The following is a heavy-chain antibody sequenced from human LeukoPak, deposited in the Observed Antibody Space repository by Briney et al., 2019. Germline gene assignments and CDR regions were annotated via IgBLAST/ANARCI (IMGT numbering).Heavy chain of an antibody. V-gene: IGHV3-23*01. CDR2: ITASGGST. Sequence: GGSLRLSCAVSGFTFSSYAMTWVRQTPGKGLGWVSAITASGGSTYYADSVKGRFTISRDNSKNTLYLQVNCLRAEDTAVYYCAKVLYGDYYFENWGQGTLVTVSS. J-gene: IGHJ4*02. CDR3: AKVLYGDYYFEN. CDR1: GFTFSSYA. D-gene: IGHD4-17*01.